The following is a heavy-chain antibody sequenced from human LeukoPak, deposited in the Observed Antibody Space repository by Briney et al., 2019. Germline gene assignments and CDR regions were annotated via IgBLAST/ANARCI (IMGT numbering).Heavy chain of an antibody. CDR1: GYTFTNYY. CDR2: INPNGGST. Sequence: ASVTVSFKASGYTFTNYYMHWVRQAPGQGLEWMGIINPNGGSTIYAQKFQGRITMTRDMSTSTVYMELSRLRSDDTAVYYCARGETRGYSGYDFLYWGQGTLVTVSS. J-gene: IGHJ4*02. CDR3: ARGETRGYSGYDFLY. D-gene: IGHD5-12*01. V-gene: IGHV1-46*01.